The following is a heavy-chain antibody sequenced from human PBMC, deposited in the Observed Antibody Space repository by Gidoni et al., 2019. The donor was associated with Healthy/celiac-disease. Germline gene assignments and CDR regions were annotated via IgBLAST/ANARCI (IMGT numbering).Heavy chain of an antibody. D-gene: IGHD5-12*01. V-gene: IGHV1-46*01. CDR2: INPSGGST. CDR3: ARETPEGRWLRALGRDFDL. Sequence: QVQLVQSGAEVKKPGASVTVSCKASGYTFTSYYMHWGRQVPGQGLEWLGIINPSGGSTSYAQKFQGRVTMTRDTSTSTVYMELSSLRSEDTAVYYCARETPEGRWLRALGRDFDLWGRGTLVTVSS. CDR1: GYTFTSYY. J-gene: IGHJ2*01.